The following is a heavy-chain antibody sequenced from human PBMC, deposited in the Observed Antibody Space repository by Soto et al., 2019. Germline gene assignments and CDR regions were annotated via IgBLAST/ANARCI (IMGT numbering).Heavy chain of an antibody. D-gene: IGHD3-22*01. J-gene: IGHJ4*02. CDR1: GYSFTIYC. CDR3: ASAYYDSSGPKSDY. CDR2: IDPSDSYT. V-gene: IGHV5-10-1*01. Sequence: PGESLKSSGKGSGYSFTIYCISWVRQRPGKGLEWMGRIDPSDSYTNYSPSFQGHVTISADKSISTAYLQWSSLKASDTAMYYCASAYYDSSGPKSDYWGQGTLVTVSS.